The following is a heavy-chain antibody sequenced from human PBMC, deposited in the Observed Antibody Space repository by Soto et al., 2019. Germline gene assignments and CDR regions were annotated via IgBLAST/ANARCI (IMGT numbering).Heavy chain of an antibody. CDR1: GYIFTSFG. CDR2: ISAYNGNT. D-gene: IGHD3-10*01. J-gene: IGHJ6*02. Sequence: ASVKVSCKASGYIFTSFGISWVRQAPGQGLEWMGWISAYNGNTNYAQNLQGRVTMTTDTSTSTAYMELRSLRSDDTAVYYCARDPVVRGVMFYYGMDVSGQGTTVTVSS. V-gene: IGHV1-18*01. CDR3: ARDPVVRGVMFYYGMDV.